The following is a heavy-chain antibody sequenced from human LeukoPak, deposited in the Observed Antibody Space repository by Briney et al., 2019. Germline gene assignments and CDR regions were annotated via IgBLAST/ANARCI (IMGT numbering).Heavy chain of an antibody. CDR2: INPNSGGT. Sequence: ASVKVSCKASGYTFTGYYMHWVRQAPGQGLEWMGWINPNSGGTNYAQKFQGRVTMTRDTSISTAYMELSRLRSDDTAVYYCARDLLAYCGGDCHGDYYYSMDVWGKGTTVTVSS. CDR1: GYTFTGYY. D-gene: IGHD2-21*02. CDR3: ARDLLAYCGGDCHGDYYYSMDV. V-gene: IGHV1-2*02. J-gene: IGHJ6*03.